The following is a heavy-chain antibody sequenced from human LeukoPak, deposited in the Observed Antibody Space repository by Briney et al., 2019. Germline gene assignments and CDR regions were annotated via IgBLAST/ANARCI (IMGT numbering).Heavy chain of an antibody. CDR3: ASSGYSYPYYYYGMDV. V-gene: IGHV4-31*03. D-gene: IGHD5-18*01. CDR2: IYYSGST. J-gene: IGHJ6*02. CDR1: GGSISSGGYY. Sequence: SQTLPLTCTVSGGSISSGGYYWNWIRQHPGKGLEWIGYIYYSGSTYYNPSLKSRVTISVDTSKNQFSLKLSSVTAADTAVYYCASSGYSYPYYYYGMDVWGQGTTVTVSS.